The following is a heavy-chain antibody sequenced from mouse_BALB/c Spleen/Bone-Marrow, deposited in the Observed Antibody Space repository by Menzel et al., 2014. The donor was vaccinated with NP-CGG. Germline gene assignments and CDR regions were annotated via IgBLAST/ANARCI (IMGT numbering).Heavy chain of an antibody. D-gene: IGHD1-1*01. V-gene: IGHV14-1*02. CDR3: ARWDYYGSSYRYFDV. Sequence: DVKLVESGAELVRPGALVKLSYKASGFNIKDYYMHWVKQRPEQGLEWIGWIDPENGNTIYDPKFQGKATITADTSSNTAYLQLSSLTSEDTAVYYCARWDYYGSSYRYFDVWGAGTTVTVSS. CDR2: IDPENGNT. CDR1: GFNIKDYY. J-gene: IGHJ1*01.